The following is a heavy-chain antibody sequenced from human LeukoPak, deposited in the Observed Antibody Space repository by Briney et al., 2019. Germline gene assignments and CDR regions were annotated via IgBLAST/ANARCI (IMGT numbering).Heavy chain of an antibody. CDR2: IYYSGST. CDR3: ASSPSGYWWNFDC. Sequence: PSETLSLTCTVSGGSISSNNYYWGWIRQPPWKGLEWIGSIYYSGSTYNNPSLKSRVTISVDTTKNQFSLKLTSVTAADTAVYYCASSPSGYWWNFDCWGQGTLVTVSS. D-gene: IGHD3-22*01. J-gene: IGHJ4*02. V-gene: IGHV4-39*01. CDR1: GGSISSNNYY.